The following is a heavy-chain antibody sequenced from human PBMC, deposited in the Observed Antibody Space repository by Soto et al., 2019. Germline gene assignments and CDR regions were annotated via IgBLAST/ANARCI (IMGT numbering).Heavy chain of an antibody. CDR2: IQQDGSGK. V-gene: IGHV3-7*01. J-gene: IGHJ3*02. Sequence: EVQLVESGGDLVQPGGSLRLSCAASGFTFSRYRMTWVRQGPGKGLEWVANIQQDGSGKYYVDSVKGRFTISRDNDKNARYMQMNHLKVEDMAWYYCTRDKSSGTYCNALDIWGQGTTVTVS. CDR3: TRDKSSGTYCNALDI. D-gene: IGHD3-10*01. CDR1: GFTFSRYR.